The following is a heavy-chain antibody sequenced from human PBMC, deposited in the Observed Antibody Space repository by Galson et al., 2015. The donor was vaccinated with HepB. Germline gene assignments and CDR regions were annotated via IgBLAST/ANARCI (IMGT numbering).Heavy chain of an antibody. CDR3: ARGWEQYFDY. CDR2: ISSSGYDI. V-gene: IGHV3-21*01. CDR1: GFTFSSYN. J-gene: IGHJ4*02. D-gene: IGHD1-26*01. Sequence: SLRLSCATSGFTFSSYNINWVRQAPGKGLEWVSSISSSGYDIYYADSVKGRFTISRDNAKNSLYLQMNRLRAEDTAVYYCARGWEQYFDYWGQGTLVTVS.